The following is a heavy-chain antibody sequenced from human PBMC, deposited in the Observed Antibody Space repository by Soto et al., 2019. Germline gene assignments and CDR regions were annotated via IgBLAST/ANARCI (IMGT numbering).Heavy chain of an antibody. J-gene: IGHJ4*02. D-gene: IGHD3-22*01. CDR1: GGSISSGGYS. CDR2: IYHSGST. V-gene: IGHV4-30-2*01. CDR3: ARVGYYDSSGYYVDY. Sequence: PSETLSLTCAVSGGSISSGGYSWSWIRQPPGKGLEWIGYIYHSGSTYYNPSLKSRVTISVDRSKNQFSLKLSTVTAADTAVYYCARVGYYDSSGYYVDYWGQETLVTVSS.